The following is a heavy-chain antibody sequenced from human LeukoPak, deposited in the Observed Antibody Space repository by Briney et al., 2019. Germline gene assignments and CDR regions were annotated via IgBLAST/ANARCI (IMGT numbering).Heavy chain of an antibody. CDR2: ISYDGSNK. D-gene: IGHD4-17*01. V-gene: IGHV3-30*03. Sequence: GGSLRLSCAASGFTFSNYDMHWVRQAPGKGLEWVAVISYDGSNKYYADSVKGRFTISRDNSKNTLYLQMNSLKTEDTAVYYCTTVSVTECFDYWGQGTLVTVSS. CDR3: TTVSVTECFDY. J-gene: IGHJ4*02. CDR1: GFTFSNYD.